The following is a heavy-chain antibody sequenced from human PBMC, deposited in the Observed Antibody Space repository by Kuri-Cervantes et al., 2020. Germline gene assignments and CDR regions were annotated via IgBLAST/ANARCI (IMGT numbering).Heavy chain of an antibody. J-gene: IGHJ3*02. CDR2: IYYSGST. V-gene: IGHV4-59*01. CDR3: ARTNDAFDI. Sequence: GSLSLTCTVSGGSISSYYWSWIRQPPGKGLEWIGYIYYSGSTNYNPSLKSQVTISVDTSKNQFSLKLSSVTAADTAVYYCARTNDAFDIWGQGTMVTVSS. CDR1: GGSISSYY.